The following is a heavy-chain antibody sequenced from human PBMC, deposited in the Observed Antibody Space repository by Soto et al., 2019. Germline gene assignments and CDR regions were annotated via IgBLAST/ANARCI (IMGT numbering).Heavy chain of an antibody. CDR1: GFTFSSYV. J-gene: IGHJ4*02. D-gene: IGHD2-15*01. CDR2: ISYDGSNK. CDR3: AKETYSGPLDY. Sequence: QVQLVESGGGVVQPGRSLRLSCAASGFTFSSYVMHWVRQAPGKGLEWVAVISYDGSNKYYADSVKGRFNISRDNSKNTLYLQMNSLRAEDTAVYYCAKETYSGPLDYWGQGTLVTVSS. V-gene: IGHV3-30*18.